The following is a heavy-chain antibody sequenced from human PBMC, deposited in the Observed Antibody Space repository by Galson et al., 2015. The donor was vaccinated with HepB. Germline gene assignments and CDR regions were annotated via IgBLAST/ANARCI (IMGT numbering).Heavy chain of an antibody. CDR3: ARQGATTVTTFDY. Sequence: ETLSLTCTVSGGSISSCSYYWGWIRQPPGKGLEWIGSIYYSGSTYYNPSLKSRVTISVDTPKNQFPRKLSSVTAADTAVYYCARQGATTVTTFDYWGQGTLVAVSS. CDR1: GGSISSCSYY. J-gene: IGHJ4*02. D-gene: IGHD4-17*01. V-gene: IGHV4-39*01. CDR2: IYYSGST.